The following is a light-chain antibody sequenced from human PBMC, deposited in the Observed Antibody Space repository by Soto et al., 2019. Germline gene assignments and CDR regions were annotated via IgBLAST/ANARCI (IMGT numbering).Light chain of an antibody. CDR1: QSIGNY. CDR2: AAS. J-gene: IGKJ1*01. CDR3: QQSHTFPRT. Sequence: DIQMTQSPSSLSASVGDRVTITCRASQSIGNYLSWYQQTPGKAPKLLIHAASNLQSGVPSRFSGSGSGTDFTLTISILQPEDFATYYCQQSHTFPRTFGQVTKVEI. V-gene: IGKV1-39*01.